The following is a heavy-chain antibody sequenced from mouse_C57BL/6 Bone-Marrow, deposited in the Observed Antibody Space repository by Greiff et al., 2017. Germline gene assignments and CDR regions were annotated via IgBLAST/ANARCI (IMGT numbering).Heavy chain of an antibody. CDR3: ARDRGYGSTWFAY. J-gene: IGHJ3*01. D-gene: IGHD1-1*01. V-gene: IGHV5-4*01. Sequence: EVQLVESGGGLVKPGGSLKLSCAASGFTFSSYAMSWVRQTPEKRLEWVATISDGGSYTYYPDNVKGRFTISRDNAKNNLYLQMSHLKSEDTAMYYCARDRGYGSTWFAYWGQGTLVTVSA. CDR1: GFTFSSYA. CDR2: ISDGGSYT.